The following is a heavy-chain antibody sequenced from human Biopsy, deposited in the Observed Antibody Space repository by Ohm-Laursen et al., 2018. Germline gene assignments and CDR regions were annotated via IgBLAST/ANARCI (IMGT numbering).Heavy chain of an antibody. Sequence: ASVKVSCKVFGYTLTELSMHWVRQAPGKGLEGMGGFAPENGKTVYAQNFQARVSMTEDTSTDTAYMELRSLRSEDTAVYYCAADINVWNVNYWGQGTQVTVSS. CDR1: GYTLTELS. V-gene: IGHV1-24*01. CDR2: FAPENGKT. CDR3: AADINVWNVNY. D-gene: IGHD1-1*01. J-gene: IGHJ4*02.